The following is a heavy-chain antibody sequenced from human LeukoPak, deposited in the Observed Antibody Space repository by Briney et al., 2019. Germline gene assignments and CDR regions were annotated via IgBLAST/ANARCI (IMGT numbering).Heavy chain of an antibody. J-gene: IGHJ4*02. D-gene: IGHD3-10*01. Sequence: GGSLRLSCAASGFTFSSYEMNWVCQAPGKGLEWVSYISSSGSTIYYADSVKGRFTISRDNAKNSLYLQMNSLRAEDTAVYYCARDRWFLPLDYWGQGALVNVSS. CDR1: GFTFSSYE. V-gene: IGHV3-48*03. CDR3: ARDRWFLPLDY. CDR2: ISSSGSTI.